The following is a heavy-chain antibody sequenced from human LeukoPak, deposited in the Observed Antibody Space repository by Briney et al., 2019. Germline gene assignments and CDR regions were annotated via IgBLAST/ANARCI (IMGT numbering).Heavy chain of an antibody. D-gene: IGHD3-10*01. CDR3: ARPRLLLWFGEFGGRDFDY. Sequence: ASVKVSCKASGYTFTSYALNWVRQAPGQGLEWMGWINTNTGNPTYAQGFTGRFVFSLDTSVSTAYLQISSLKAEDTAVYYCARPRLLLWFGEFGGRDFDYWGQGTLVTVSS. CDR2: INTNTGNP. V-gene: IGHV7-4-1*02. J-gene: IGHJ4*02. CDR1: GYTFTSYA.